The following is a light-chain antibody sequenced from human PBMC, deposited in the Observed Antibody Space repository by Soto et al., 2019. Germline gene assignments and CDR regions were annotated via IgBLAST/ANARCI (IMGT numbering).Light chain of an antibody. V-gene: IGKV3-15*01. CDR1: QSVSGN. CDR3: QQYNNWPPIP. CDR2: AAS. J-gene: IGKJ3*01. Sequence: EIVMTQSPATLSVSPGERATLSCRASQSVSGNLAWYQQKPGQAPRLLIYAASTRATGIPARFSGSGSGTELPLTISSLQSEDFAVYYCQQYNNWPPIPFGPGTKVDIK.